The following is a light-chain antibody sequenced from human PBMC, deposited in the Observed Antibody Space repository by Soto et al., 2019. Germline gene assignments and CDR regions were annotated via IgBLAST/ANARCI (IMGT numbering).Light chain of an antibody. V-gene: IGKV1-27*01. CDR2: GAS. Sequence: DIQMTQSPSSLSASVGDRGTFTCRASQDIGHSLAWYQRKPGKPIQXLIYGASTLHSGVPSRFSGSGSGTDFTLTISSLQPEDVATYYCQKYDSAPLTFGGGTKVDIK. J-gene: IGKJ4*01. CDR3: QKYDSAPLT. CDR1: QDIGHS.